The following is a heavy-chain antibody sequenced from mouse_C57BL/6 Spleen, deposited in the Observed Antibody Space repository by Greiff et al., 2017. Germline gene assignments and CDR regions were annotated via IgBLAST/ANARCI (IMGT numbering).Heavy chain of an antibody. CDR2: IDPETGGT. CDR1: GYTFTDYE. CDR3: TRRIFTTAYFDY. D-gene: IGHD1-2*01. J-gene: IGHJ2*01. V-gene: IGHV1-15*01. Sequence: VQVVESGAELVRPGASVTLSCKASGYTFTDYEMHWVKQTPVHGLEWIGAIDPETGGTAYNQKFKGKAILTADKSSSTAYMELRSLTSEDSAVYYCTRRIFTTAYFDYWGQGTTLTVSS.